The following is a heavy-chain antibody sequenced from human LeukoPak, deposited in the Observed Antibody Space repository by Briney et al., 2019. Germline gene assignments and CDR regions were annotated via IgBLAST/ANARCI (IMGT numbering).Heavy chain of an antibody. CDR1: GFTFSSYA. V-gene: IGHV3-30*04. J-gene: IGHJ4*02. CDR2: ISYDGSNK. D-gene: IGHD4-11*01. Sequence: SGGSLRLSCAASGFTFSSYAMHWVRQAPGKGLEWVAVISYDGSNKYYADSVKGRFTISRDNSKNTLYLQMNSLRAEDTAVYYCARDDYSNECPFDYWGQGTLVTVSS. CDR3: ARDDYSNECPFDY.